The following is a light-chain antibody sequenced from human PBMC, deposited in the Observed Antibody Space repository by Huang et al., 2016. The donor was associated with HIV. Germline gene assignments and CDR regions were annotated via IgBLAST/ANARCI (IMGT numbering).Light chain of an antibody. V-gene: IGKV1-39*01. CDR3: QQSAVTPRT. J-gene: IGKJ2*01. CDR2: GAS. Sequence: DIQITQSPSSLSASVGDRVIITCRASQNINRYLNWYQQQPGKAPKLLISGASKLQCGGPSSCSGSGSGTHFTLAISSLSPEDSATYYCQQSAVTPRTFGQGTKLEI. CDR1: QNINRY.